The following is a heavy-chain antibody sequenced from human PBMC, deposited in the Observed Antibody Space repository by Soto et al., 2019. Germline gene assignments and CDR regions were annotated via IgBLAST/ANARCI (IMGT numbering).Heavy chain of an antibody. CDR3: AREGGLVGATAAAY. D-gene: IGHD1-26*01. CDR2: IYYSGST. Sequence: QVQLQESGPGLVKPSQTLSLTCTVSGGSISSGGYYWSWIRQHPGKGLEWIGYIYYSGSTYYNPSLKSRVPISVDTSKNQFSVKLSSVTAADTAVYYCAREGGLVGATAAAYWGQGTLVTVSS. J-gene: IGHJ4*02. CDR1: GGSISSGGYY. V-gene: IGHV4-31*03.